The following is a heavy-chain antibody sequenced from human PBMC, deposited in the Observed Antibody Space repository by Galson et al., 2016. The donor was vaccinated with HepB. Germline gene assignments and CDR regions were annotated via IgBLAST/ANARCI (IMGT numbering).Heavy chain of an antibody. V-gene: IGHV3-21*04. J-gene: IGHJ6*04. CDR1: GFTFSSYA. D-gene: IGHD6-6*01. Sequence: SLRLSCAASGFTFSSYAMHWVRQAPGKGLEWVSSISGGSNFINYAHSVKGRFTISSDNSKKTLYLQMNSLRAEDTAVYFCARGTASRPGYYYALDVWGKGTTVTVSS. CDR3: ARGTASRPGYYYALDV. CDR2: ISGGSNFI.